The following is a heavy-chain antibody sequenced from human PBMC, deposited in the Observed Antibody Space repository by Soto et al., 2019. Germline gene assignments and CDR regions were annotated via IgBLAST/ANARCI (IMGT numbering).Heavy chain of an antibody. V-gene: IGHV3-30*18. D-gene: IGHD2-2*01. CDR3: AKGTAIVLVPAAMNYYYGMDV. CDR2: ISYDGSNK. Sequence: QVQLVESGGGVVQPGRSLRLSCAASGFTFSSYGMHWVRQAPGKGLEWVAVISYDGSNKYYADSVKGRFTISRDNSKNTLYLQMNGLRAEDTSVYYCAKGTAIVLVPAAMNYYYGMDVWGQGTTVTVSS. J-gene: IGHJ6*02. CDR1: GFTFSSYG.